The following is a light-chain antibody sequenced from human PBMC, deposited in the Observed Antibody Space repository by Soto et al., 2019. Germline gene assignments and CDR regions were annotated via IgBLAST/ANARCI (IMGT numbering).Light chain of an antibody. CDR1: QTVSTH. J-gene: IGKJ4*01. Sequence: EVVITQSPATLSVSPGDRVTFSCRASQTVSTHVAWYQQKPGQPPRLLIYGASTRATGVPARFSGGGSGTEFTLTINSLESADFAVYYCQQYNTWPPLTFGGGTKVEIK. CDR2: GAS. CDR3: QQYNTWPPLT. V-gene: IGKV3-15*01.